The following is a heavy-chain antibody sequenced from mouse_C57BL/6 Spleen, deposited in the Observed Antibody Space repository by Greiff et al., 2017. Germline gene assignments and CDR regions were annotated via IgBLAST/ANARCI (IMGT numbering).Heavy chain of an antibody. CDR2: IDPSDSET. D-gene: IGHD1-1*01. Sequence: VQLQQPGAELVRPGSSVKLSCKASGYTFTSYWMHWVKQRPIQGLEWIGNIDPSDSETHYNQKFKDKATLTVDKSSSTAYMQLSSLTSEDSAVYYCARTPYGSSYGYFDVWGTGTTVTVSS. CDR3: ARTPYGSSYGYFDV. J-gene: IGHJ1*03. CDR1: GYTFTSYW. V-gene: IGHV1-52*01.